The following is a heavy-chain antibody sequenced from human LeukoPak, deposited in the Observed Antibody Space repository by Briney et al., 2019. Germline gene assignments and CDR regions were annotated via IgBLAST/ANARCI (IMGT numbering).Heavy chain of an antibody. Sequence: GASVKVSCKVSGYTLTELSMHWVRQAPGKGLEWMGGFDPEDGETIYAQKFQGRVTMTEDTSTDTAYMELSSLRSEDTAVYYCATSHGRPQTYYYYGMDVWGQGTTVTVSS. CDR1: GYTLTELS. D-gene: IGHD5-24*01. CDR2: FDPEDGET. CDR3: ATSHGRPQTYYYYGMDV. V-gene: IGHV1-24*01. J-gene: IGHJ6*02.